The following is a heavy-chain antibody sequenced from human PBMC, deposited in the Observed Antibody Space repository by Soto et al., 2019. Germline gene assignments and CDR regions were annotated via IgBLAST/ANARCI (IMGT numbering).Heavy chain of an antibody. J-gene: IGHJ3*01. CDR1: GGTFSSYA. CDR2: IIPIFGTA. D-gene: IGHD6-19*01. Sequence: SVKVSCKASGGTFSSYAISWMRQAPGQGLEWMGGIIPIFGTANYAQKFQGRVTITADESTNTAYMELRSLRSDDTAVYYCARGGIAVAPDAFDLWGQGTMVTVSS. V-gene: IGHV1-69*13. CDR3: ARGGIAVAPDAFDL.